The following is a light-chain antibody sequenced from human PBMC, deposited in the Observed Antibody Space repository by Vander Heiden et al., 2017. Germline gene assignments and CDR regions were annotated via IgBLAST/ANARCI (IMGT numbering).Light chain of an antibody. Sequence: DIQITQSPSSLSASVGDRVTITCRASQSISSYLNWYQQKPGKAPKLLIYAASSLQSGVPSRFSGSGSGTDFTLTISSLQPEDFAAYYCQQYYTTPTWTFGQGTKVEIK. CDR1: QSISSY. V-gene: IGKV1-39*01. CDR3: QQYYTTPTWT. CDR2: AAS. J-gene: IGKJ1*01.